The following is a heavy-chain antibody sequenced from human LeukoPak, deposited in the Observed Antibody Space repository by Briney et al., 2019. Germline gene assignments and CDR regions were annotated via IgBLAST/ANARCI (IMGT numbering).Heavy chain of an antibody. CDR1: GGSISSYY. J-gene: IGHJ4*02. CDR3: ARVPQWLAFDY. Sequence: SETLSLTCTVSGGSISSYYWSWIRQPPGKRLEWIGYIYYSGSTNYNPSLKSRVTISVDTSKNQFSLKLSSVTAADTAVYYCARVPQWLAFDYWGQGTLVTVSS. CDR2: IYYSGST. V-gene: IGHV4-59*01. D-gene: IGHD6-19*01.